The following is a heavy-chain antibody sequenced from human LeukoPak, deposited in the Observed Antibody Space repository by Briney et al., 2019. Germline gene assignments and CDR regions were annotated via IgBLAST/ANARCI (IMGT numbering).Heavy chain of an antibody. V-gene: IGHV3-74*01. CDR2: INSDGSTT. Sequence: GGSLRLSCAASGFTFSSYWMHWVRQAPGKGLMWVSRINSDGSTTSYADSVKGRFTISRDNVKNTLYLQMNSLRVEDTAVYYCTRINYGWGQGTLVTVSS. CDR1: GFTFSSYW. J-gene: IGHJ4*02. CDR3: TRINYG. D-gene: IGHD3-16*01.